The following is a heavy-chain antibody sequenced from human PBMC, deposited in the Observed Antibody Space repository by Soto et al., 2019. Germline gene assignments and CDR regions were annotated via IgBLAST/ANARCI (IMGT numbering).Heavy chain of an antibody. CDR2: ISGSGGST. D-gene: IGHD3-10*01. Sequence: GGSLRLSFAASGFTFSSYAMSWVRQAPGKGLEWVSAISGSGGSTYYADSVKGRFTISRDNSKNTLYLKMNCLRAEDTAVYYCAKDCSCYTMVRGDPMDVWGQGNTVTVSS. J-gene: IGHJ6*02. CDR3: AKDCSCYTMVRGDPMDV. V-gene: IGHV3-23*01. CDR1: GFTFSSYA.